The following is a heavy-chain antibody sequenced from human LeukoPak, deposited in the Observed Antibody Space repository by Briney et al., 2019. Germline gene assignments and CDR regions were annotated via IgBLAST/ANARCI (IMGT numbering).Heavy chain of an antibody. V-gene: IGHV1-2*06. Sequence: ASVKVSCKDYAYTFTGYCMHWVRQAPGQGLGWMGRINLNRGGTNYAQKFQGRVTMTRDTSISTAYMELSRLRSDDTAVYYCARTSHYDILTGYLVYYFDYWGQGTLVTVSS. CDR2: INLNRGGT. J-gene: IGHJ4*02. CDR3: ARTSHYDILTGYLVYYFDY. D-gene: IGHD3-9*01. CDR1: AYTFTGYC.